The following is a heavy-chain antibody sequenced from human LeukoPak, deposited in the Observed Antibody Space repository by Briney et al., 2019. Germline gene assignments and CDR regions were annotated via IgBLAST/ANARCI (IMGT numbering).Heavy chain of an antibody. CDR1: GYTFTSYG. CDR3: ARVVITDRRIAAAGRGSYYFDY. J-gene: IGHJ4*02. CDR2: ISAYNGNT. D-gene: IGHD6-13*01. Sequence: ASVKVSCKASGYTFTSYGISWVRQAPGQGLEWMGWISAYNGNTNYAQKFQGRVTMTTDTSTSTAYMELRSLRSDDTAVYYCARVVITDRRIAAAGRGSYYFDYWGQGTLVTVSS. V-gene: IGHV1-18*01.